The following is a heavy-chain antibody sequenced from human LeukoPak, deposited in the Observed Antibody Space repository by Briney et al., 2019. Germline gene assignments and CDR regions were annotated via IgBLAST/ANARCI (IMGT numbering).Heavy chain of an antibody. J-gene: IGHJ5*02. D-gene: IGHD6-19*01. V-gene: IGHV1-2*02. CDR1: GYTFTGYY. CDR2: INPNSGGT. CDR3: ARGRGGWSSLRWFDP. Sequence: ASVKVSCKASGYTFTGYYMHWVRQAPGQGLEWMGWINPNSGGTNYAQKLQGRVTMTTDTSTSTAYMELRSLRSDDTAVYYCARGRGGWSSLRWFDPWGQGTLVTVSS.